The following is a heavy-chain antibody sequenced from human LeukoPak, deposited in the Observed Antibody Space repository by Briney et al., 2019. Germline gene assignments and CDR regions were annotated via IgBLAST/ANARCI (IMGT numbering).Heavy chain of an antibody. D-gene: IGHD6-19*01. J-gene: IGHJ4*02. Sequence: GGSLRLSCAASGFSFSNYAMHWVRQAPGKGLEWVAVISYDGSNKYYADSVKGRFTISRDNSNNTLYLQMNSLRVEDTAVCYCARGYGYSSGWYFDYWGQGTLVTVSS. V-gene: IGHV3-30-3*01. CDR1: GFSFSNYA. CDR2: ISYDGSNK. CDR3: ARGYGYSSGWYFDY.